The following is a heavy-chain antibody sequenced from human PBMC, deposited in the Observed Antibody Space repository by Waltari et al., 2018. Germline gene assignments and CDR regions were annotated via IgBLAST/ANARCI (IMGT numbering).Heavy chain of an antibody. CDR3: ASQPRPDCSGGSCYPFHS. D-gene: IGHD2-15*01. V-gene: IGHV1-69*02. J-gene: IGHJ4*02. CDR1: GDVDNFHP. CDR2: ISPSLRVV. Sequence: QVQLVQSGAEVTRPGSSVKVSCKASGDVDNFHPFNWVRQAPGKGRERMGRISPSLRVVNYAQQFQGRVTMTAEISTKTAYMEVSGLTSQDTAVYFCASQPRPDCSGGSCYPFHSWGQGTLVTVSS.